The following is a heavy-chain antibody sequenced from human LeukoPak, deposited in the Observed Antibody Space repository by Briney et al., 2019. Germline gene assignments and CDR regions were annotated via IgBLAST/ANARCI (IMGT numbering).Heavy chain of an antibody. CDR2: LDPDGFT. J-gene: IGHJ3*01. V-gene: IGHV3-53*01. CDR1: GFTVSINY. CDR3: TNGTFDH. Sequence: PGGSLRLSCVGSGFTVSINYMSWVRQAPGKGLEWVSFLDPDGFTSYADSVKGRFTISRDSSKNTLYLQLTTLRAEDTAIYYCTNGTFDHWGEGTFVTVSS.